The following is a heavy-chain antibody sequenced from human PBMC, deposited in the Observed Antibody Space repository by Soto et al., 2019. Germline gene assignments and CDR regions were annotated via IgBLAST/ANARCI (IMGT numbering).Heavy chain of an antibody. D-gene: IGHD6-6*01. V-gene: IGHV5-51*01. CDR2: IYPGDSDT. Sequence: PGESLKISCKGSGYSFTSYWIGWVRQMPGKGLEWMGIIYPGDSDTRYSPSLQGQVTISADKSISTAYLQWSSLKASDTAMYYCARRGRLAYSSSPYSDYYYYSGMDVWGQGTTVTVAS. CDR1: GYSFTSYW. CDR3: ARRGRLAYSSSPYSDYYYYSGMDV. J-gene: IGHJ6*02.